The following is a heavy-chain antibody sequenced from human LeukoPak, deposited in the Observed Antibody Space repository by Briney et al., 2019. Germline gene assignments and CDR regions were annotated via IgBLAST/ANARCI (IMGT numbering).Heavy chain of an antibody. CDR3: ARASSADTGRGLDY. CDR2: IYTSGST. J-gene: IGHJ4*02. D-gene: IGHD6-19*01. Sequence: SETLSLTCTVSGGSISSFYWSWIRQPAGKGLEWIGRIYTSGSTNYNPSLKGRVTMSVDTSKNQISLRLSSVTATDTAMYYCARASSADTGRGLDYWGQGTLVSVSS. V-gene: IGHV4-4*07. CDR1: GGSISSFY.